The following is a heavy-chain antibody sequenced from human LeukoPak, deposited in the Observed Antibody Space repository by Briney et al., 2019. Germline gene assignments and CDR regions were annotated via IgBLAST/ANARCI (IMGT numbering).Heavy chain of an antibody. V-gene: IGHV4-4*07. CDR2: LYVNGRP. CDR3: ARSPTKCRGADCSYGGYHMDV. Sequence: SETLSLTCTVSGDSISSAYWGWIRQSAGKGLEYIGRLYVNGRPNSNPSLKSRVTMSLDTSKNQFSLRLSSVTAADTAVYYCARSPTKCRGADCSYGGYHMDVWGKGTTVTISS. D-gene: IGHD2-21*02. CDR1: GDSISSAY. J-gene: IGHJ6*03.